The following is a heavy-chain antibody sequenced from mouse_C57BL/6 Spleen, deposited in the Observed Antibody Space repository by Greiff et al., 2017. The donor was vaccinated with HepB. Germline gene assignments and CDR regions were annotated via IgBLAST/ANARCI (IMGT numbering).Heavy chain of an antibody. CDR2: INPSNGGT. CDR3: ERSGMITKAMDY. D-gene: IGHD2-4*01. J-gene: IGHJ4*01. CDR1: GYTFTSYW. V-gene: IGHV1-53*01. Sequence: QVQLQQPGTELVKPGASVKLSCKASGYTFTSYWMHWVKQRPGQGLEWIGNINPSNGGTNYNEKFKSKATLTVDKSSSTAYMQLSSLTSEDSAAYYCERSGMITKAMDYWGQGTSVTVSS.